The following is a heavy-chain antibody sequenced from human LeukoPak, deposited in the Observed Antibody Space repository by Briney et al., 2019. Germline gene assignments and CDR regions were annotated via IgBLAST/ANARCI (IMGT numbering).Heavy chain of an antibody. CDR2: IYYSGST. J-gene: IGHJ4*02. D-gene: IGHD6-13*01. Sequence: SETLSLTCTVSGGSISSYYWSWIRQPPGKGLEWIGYIYYSGSTNYNPSLKSRVTISVDTSKNQFSLKLSTVTAADTAVYYCAREEAGKGVDYWGQGTLVTVSS. V-gene: IGHV4-59*01. CDR1: GGSISSYY. CDR3: AREEAGKGVDY.